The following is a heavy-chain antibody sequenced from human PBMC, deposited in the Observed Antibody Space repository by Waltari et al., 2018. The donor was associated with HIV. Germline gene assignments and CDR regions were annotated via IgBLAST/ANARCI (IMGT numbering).Heavy chain of an antibody. CDR1: GYTFTSYA. Sequence: QVQLVQSGAEVKKPGASVKVSCKASGYTFTSYAMHWVRQAPGQRLEWMGWINAGNGNTKYSQKFQGRVTITRDTSASTAYMELSSLRSEDTAVYYCARDPQGIAVSPNWFDPWGQGTLVTVSS. CDR3: ARDPQGIAVSPNWFDP. CDR2: INAGNGNT. V-gene: IGHV1-3*01. J-gene: IGHJ5*02. D-gene: IGHD6-19*01.